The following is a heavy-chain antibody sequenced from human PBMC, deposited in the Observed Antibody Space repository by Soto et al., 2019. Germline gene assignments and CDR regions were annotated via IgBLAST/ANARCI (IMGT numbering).Heavy chain of an antibody. CDR1: GGSISHYY. V-gene: IGHV4-59*01. CDR3: ARDRSTYGGGGTGEVKENWFDP. Sequence: SETLSLTCTVSGGSISHYYLSWIRQSPGKGLGWIGYAYYSGSTDYNPSLKSRVTMSVDTSKNQVSLKLNSVTTADTAVYYCARDRSTYGGGGTGEVKENWFDPWGTGTLVTVSS. CDR2: AYYSGST. J-gene: IGHJ5*02. D-gene: IGHD2-8*01.